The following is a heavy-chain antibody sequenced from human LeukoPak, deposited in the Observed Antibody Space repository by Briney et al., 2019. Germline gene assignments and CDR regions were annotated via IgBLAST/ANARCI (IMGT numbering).Heavy chain of an antibody. CDR1: GFTFSSYA. D-gene: IGHD1-26*01. V-gene: IGHV3-23*01. Sequence: GGSLRLSCAASGFTFSSYAMSWVRQAPGKGLEWVSAISGSGGSTYYADSVKGRFTISRDNSKNTLYLHMNSLRAEDTAVYYCASGDYSAVVDHWGQGTLVTVSS. CDR2: ISGSGGST. CDR3: ASGDYSAVVDH. J-gene: IGHJ4*02.